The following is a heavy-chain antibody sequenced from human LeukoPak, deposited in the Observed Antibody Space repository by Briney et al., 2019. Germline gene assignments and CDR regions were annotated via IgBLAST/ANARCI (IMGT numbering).Heavy chain of an antibody. V-gene: IGHV4-34*01. J-gene: IGHJ4*02. CDR1: IGSFSGYH. CDR2: IDHSGNT. Sequence: SETLSLTCAVYIGSFSGYHWSWIRQPPGRGLEWIGEIDHSGNTKYNPSLKSRVTISADTSKNQFSLELRTLSAADTAVYFCARQGSISAFDFWGRGTLVTVSS. CDR3: ARQGSISAFDF. D-gene: IGHD2-21*01.